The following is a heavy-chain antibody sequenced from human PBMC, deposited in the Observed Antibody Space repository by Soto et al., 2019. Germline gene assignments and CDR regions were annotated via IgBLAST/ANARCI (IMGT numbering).Heavy chain of an antibody. Sequence: QVQLVQSGAEVKKPGASVKVSCKASGYTFTSYAMHWVRQAPGQRLEWMGWINAGNGNTKYSQKFQGRVTITRDTPASTAYMELSSLRSEDTAVYSCARDIMAAAPDYWGQGTLVTVSS. D-gene: IGHD6-13*01. CDR1: GYTFTSYA. CDR3: ARDIMAAAPDY. J-gene: IGHJ4*02. V-gene: IGHV1-3*01. CDR2: INAGNGNT.